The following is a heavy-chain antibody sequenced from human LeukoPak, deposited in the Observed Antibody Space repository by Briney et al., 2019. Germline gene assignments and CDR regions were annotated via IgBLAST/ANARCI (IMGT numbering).Heavy chain of an antibody. CDR1: GVSISSYY. CDR2: IYYSGST. D-gene: IGHD3-3*01. V-gene: IGHV4-59*01. Sequence: SETLSLTCTVSGVSISSYYWSWIRQPPGKGLEWIGYIYYSGSTNYNPSLKSRVTISVDTSKNQFSLKLSSVTAADTAVYYCARVSLAGDFYDFWSGYYGHQNWFDPWGQGTLVTVSS. J-gene: IGHJ5*02. CDR3: ARVSLAGDFYDFWSGYYGHQNWFDP.